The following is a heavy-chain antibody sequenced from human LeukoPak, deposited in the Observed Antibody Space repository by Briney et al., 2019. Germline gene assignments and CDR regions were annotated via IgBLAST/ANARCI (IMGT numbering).Heavy chain of an antibody. Sequence: SETLSLTCAVSGYSINTGYPWGWIRQPPGKGLEWIGRVHYRGSTYYNPSLKSRVTISLDTSKNQFSLNLNSVTAADTAVYFCARVARVARDLDYYYYYMDVWGQGTTVTVSS. D-gene: IGHD3-10*01. J-gene: IGHJ6*03. CDR3: ARVARVARDLDYYYYYMDV. CDR2: VHYRGST. V-gene: IGHV4-38-2*01. CDR1: GYSINTGYP.